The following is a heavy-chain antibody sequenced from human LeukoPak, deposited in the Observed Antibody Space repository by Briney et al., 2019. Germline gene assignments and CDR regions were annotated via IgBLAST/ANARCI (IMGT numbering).Heavy chain of an antibody. Sequence: GASVKVSCKVSGYTLTELSMHWVRQAPGKGLEWVSYISSSSSTIYYADSVKGRFTISRDNAKNSLYLQMNSLRAEDTAVYYCARDETDGYCSGGSCYGAFDIWGQGTMVTVSS. V-gene: IGHV3-48*04. CDR3: ARDETDGYCSGGSCYGAFDI. J-gene: IGHJ3*02. CDR1: GYTLTELS. CDR2: ISSSSSTI. D-gene: IGHD2-15*01.